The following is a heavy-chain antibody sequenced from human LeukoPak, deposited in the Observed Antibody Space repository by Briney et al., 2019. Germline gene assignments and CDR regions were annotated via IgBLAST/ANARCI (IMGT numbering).Heavy chain of an antibody. V-gene: IGHV3-7*01. CDR1: GFTFSSYW. CDR2: IKQDGSEK. CDR3: ARRVVIPAYNWFDP. J-gene: IGHJ5*02. Sequence: GGSLRLSCAASGFTFSSYWMSWVRQAPGKGLEWVANIKQDGSEKYYVDSVKGRFPISRDNAKNSLYLQMNSLRAEDTAVYYCARRVVIPAYNWFDPWGQGTLVTVSS. D-gene: IGHD3-3*01.